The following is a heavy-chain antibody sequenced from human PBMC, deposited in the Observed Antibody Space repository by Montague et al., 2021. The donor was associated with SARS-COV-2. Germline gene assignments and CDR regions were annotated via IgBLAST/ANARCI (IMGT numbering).Heavy chain of an antibody. D-gene: IGHD2-2*01. CDR3: ATEMPAYDVFDI. J-gene: IGHJ3*02. CDR1: GGSVTSGDYY. V-gene: IGHV4-61*08. Sequence: SETLSLTCTVSGGSVTSGDYYWTWNRQPPGKGLEWIGYIYNTGRTNYNPSLKSRVTISMDTSKNQFSLKVDSVSAADTAVYYCATEMPAYDVFDIWGQGTMVTVSS. CDR2: IYNTGRT.